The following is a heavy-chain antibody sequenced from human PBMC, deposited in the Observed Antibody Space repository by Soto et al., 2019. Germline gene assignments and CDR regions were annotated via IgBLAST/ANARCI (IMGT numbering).Heavy chain of an antibody. J-gene: IGHJ4*02. CDR3: ARRSEGYFTSYYFDY. CDR2: INHSGST. D-gene: IGHD3-3*01. CDR1: GGSFSGYY. V-gene: IGHV4-34*01. Sequence: SETLSLTCAVYGGSFSGYYWSWIRQPPGKGLEWIGEINHSGSTNYNPSLKSRVTISVDTSKNQFSLKLSSVTAADTAVYYCARRSEGYFTSYYFDYWGQGTLVTVSS.